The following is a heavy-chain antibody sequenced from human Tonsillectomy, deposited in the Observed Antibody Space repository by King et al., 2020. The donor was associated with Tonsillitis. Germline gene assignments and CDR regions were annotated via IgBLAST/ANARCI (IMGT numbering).Heavy chain of an antibody. CDR1: GGSVSSGSYY. D-gene: IGHD4-17*01. V-gene: IGHV4-61*01. CDR2: IYYSGST. CDR3: ASESGTVTYDY. J-gene: IGHJ4*02. Sequence: QLQESGPGLVKPSETLSLTCTVSGGSVSSGSYYWSWIRQPPGKGLEWIGYIYYSGSTNYNPSLKSRVTISVDTSKNQFSLKLSSVTAADTAVYYCASESGTVTYDYWGQGTLVTVSS.